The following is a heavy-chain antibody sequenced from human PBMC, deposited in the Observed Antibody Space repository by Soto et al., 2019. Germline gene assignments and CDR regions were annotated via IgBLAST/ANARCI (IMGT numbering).Heavy chain of an antibody. J-gene: IGHJ4*02. CDR2: IYWDDDK. CDR1: GFSLSTGVG. Sequence: QITLKESGPTLVKPTQTLTLTCTFSGFSLSTGVGVGWIRQPPGKALECLALIYWDDDKRYSSSLKSRLTNTKDTSKNQVVLIMTNMDPVDTATYYCAQKSYYGSGSLDYWGQGILVTVSS. D-gene: IGHD3-10*01. V-gene: IGHV2-5*02. CDR3: AQKSYYGSGSLDY.